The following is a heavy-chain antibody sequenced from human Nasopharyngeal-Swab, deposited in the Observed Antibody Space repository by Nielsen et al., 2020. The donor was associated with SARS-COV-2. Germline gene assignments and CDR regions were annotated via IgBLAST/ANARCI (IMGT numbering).Heavy chain of an antibody. D-gene: IGHD2-21*01. V-gene: IGHV1-69*02. J-gene: IGHJ6*02. CDR2: INPILGIA. Sequence: SVKVSCKASGGTFNTHSINWVRQAPGQGLEWMGRINPILGIADNAQKLQDRVTITVDKSTSTAYMELRSLTSKDTAVYYCARIHFVVGRGYFTGLDVWGQGTSVTVSS. CDR3: ARIHFVVGRGYFTGLDV. CDR1: GGTFNTHS.